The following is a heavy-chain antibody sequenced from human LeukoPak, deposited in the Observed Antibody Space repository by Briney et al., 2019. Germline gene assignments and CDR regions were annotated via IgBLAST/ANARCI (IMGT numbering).Heavy chain of an antibody. Sequence: SVKVSCKASGGTFSSYAISWVRQAPGQGLEWMGGIIPIFGTANYAQKFQGRVTITADEFTSTAYMELSSLRSEDTAVYYCARDSGEHYGDYKQSYWGQGTLVTVSS. CDR1: GGTFSSYA. CDR2: IIPIFGTA. CDR3: ARDSGEHYGDYKQSY. V-gene: IGHV1-69*13. D-gene: IGHD4-17*01. J-gene: IGHJ4*02.